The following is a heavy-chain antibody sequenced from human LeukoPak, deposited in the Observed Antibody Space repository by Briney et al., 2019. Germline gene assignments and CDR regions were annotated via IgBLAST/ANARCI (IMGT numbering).Heavy chain of an antibody. Sequence: GGSLRLSCAGSGFTFSSYEMNWVRQAPGKGLEWISYISSRGDTIYYADSVRGRFTLYRDNAKNSLYLQMNSLRVEDTAVYFCAREGPDSRYFDLWGRGTLVTVSS. J-gene: IGHJ2*01. CDR2: ISSRGDTI. CDR3: AREGPDSRYFDL. V-gene: IGHV3-48*03. CDR1: GFTFSSYE. D-gene: IGHD4-11*01.